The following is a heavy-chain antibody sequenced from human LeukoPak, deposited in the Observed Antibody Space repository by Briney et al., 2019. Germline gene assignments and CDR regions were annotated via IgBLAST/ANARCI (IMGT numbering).Heavy chain of an antibody. D-gene: IGHD6-6*01. Sequence: SETLSLTCTVSGGSISSISYYWGWIRQPPGKGLEWIGSIYYSGTTYYNPSLKSRVTISVDTSKNQFSLKLSSVSAADTAVYYCARVIAARRGRYPYYFDYWGQGTLVTVSS. CDR1: GGSISSISYY. CDR3: ARVIAARRGRYPYYFDY. CDR2: IYYSGTT. V-gene: IGHV4-39*01. J-gene: IGHJ4*02.